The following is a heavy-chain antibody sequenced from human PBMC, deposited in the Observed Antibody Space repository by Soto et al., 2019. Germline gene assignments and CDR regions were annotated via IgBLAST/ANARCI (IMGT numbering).Heavy chain of an antibody. Sequence: QVQLVQSGAEVRKPGSSVKVSCKASGDTFSFYTINWVRQAPGLGLEWMGRVNPIVSMSNYAQKFQGRVTITADKSNTPAYMQLSSLRSEDTAIYYCAASYGSGYRAFDYWGQGALVTVSS. CDR1: GDTFSFYT. CDR3: AASYGSGYRAFDY. J-gene: IGHJ4*02. D-gene: IGHD3-10*01. CDR2: VNPIVSMS. V-gene: IGHV1-69*02.